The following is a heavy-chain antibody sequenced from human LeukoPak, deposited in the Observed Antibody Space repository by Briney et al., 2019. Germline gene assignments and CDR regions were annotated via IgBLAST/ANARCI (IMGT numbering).Heavy chain of an antibody. CDR3: VRLVAVPDAYFDY. D-gene: IGHD2-2*01. J-gene: IGHJ4*02. CDR1: GFTFSSSW. Sequence: PGGSLRLSCAASGFTFSSSWMHWVRQAPGKGLVWVSRINSDGYSTAYADSVKGRFTISRDNAKNTLYLQMNSLRAEDTAVYYCVRLVAVPDAYFDYWGQGTLVTVSS. CDR2: INSDGYST. V-gene: IGHV3-74*01.